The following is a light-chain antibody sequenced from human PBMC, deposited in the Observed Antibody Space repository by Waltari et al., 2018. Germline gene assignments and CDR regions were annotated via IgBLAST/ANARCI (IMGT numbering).Light chain of an antibody. V-gene: IGKV3-11*01. Sequence: EIVLPQPPATLSLSPGERATLSCRASQSVSSNLAWYKQKPGQAPRLLIYDASNRATGVPARFRGSRAGTDFTRTISSLEPEDVAVYYCRQRSNWPPLTFGGGTKVEIK. CDR1: QSVSSN. CDR2: DAS. J-gene: IGKJ4*01. CDR3: RQRSNWPPLT.